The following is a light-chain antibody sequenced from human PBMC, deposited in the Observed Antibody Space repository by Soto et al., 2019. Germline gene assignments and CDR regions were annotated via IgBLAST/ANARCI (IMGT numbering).Light chain of an antibody. Sequence: DIVMTQSPDSLAVSLGERATINCKSSQSLLYSSNNKNYLAWYQQKPGQPPKLLIYWASTRESGVPDRFSGSGSGKDFTLTISSLQAEDAAVYYCQQYYTIPRTFGQGTKVEIK. J-gene: IGKJ1*01. CDR1: QSLLYSSNNKNY. CDR2: WAS. V-gene: IGKV4-1*01. CDR3: QQYYTIPRT.